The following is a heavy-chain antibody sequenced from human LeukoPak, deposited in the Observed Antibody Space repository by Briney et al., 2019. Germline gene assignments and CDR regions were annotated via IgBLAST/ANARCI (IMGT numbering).Heavy chain of an antibody. D-gene: IGHD1-1*01. CDR3: ATDDVTTGTKTALGY. V-gene: IGHV1-58*01. CDR1: GFTFTSSA. Sequence: SVKVSCKASGFTFTSSAVQWVRQARGQALEWIGWIVVGSGNTNYAQKFQERVTINRDMSTSTAYMELSSLRSEDTAVYYCATDDVTTGTKTALGYWGQGTLVTVSS. CDR2: IVVGSGNT. J-gene: IGHJ4*02.